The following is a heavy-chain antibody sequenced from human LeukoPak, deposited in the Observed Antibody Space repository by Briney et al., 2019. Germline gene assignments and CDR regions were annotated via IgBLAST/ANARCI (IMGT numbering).Heavy chain of an antibody. CDR3: AREYDYGDYFAFDI. CDR2: IYSGGSA. J-gene: IGHJ3*02. Sequence: GGSLRLSCTTSGFTFGDYAMSWVRQAPGKGLEWVSVIYSGGSAYYADSVKGRFTISRHNSKDTLYLQMNSLRAEDTAVYYCAREYDYGDYFAFDIWGQGTMVTVSS. CDR1: GFTFGDYA. D-gene: IGHD4-17*01. V-gene: IGHV3-53*04.